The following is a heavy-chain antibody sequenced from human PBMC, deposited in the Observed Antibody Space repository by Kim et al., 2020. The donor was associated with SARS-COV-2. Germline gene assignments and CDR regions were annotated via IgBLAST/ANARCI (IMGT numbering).Heavy chain of an antibody. Sequence: ASVKVSCKASGYTFTSYYMHWVRQAPGQGLEWMGIINPSGGSTSYAQKFQGRVTMTRDTSTSTVYMELSSLRSEDTAVYYCARDRSPMVRGVIPHYYYGMDVWGQGTTVTVSS. CDR2: INPSGGST. CDR3: ARDRSPMVRGVIPHYYYGMDV. J-gene: IGHJ6*02. CDR1: GYTFTSYY. V-gene: IGHV1-46*01. D-gene: IGHD3-10*01.